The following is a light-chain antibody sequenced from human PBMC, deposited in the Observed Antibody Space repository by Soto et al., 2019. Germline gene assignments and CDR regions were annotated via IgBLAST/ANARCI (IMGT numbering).Light chain of an antibody. Sequence: QSALTQPPSAPGSPGQSVTVSCTGTSSDVGAYNYVSWYQQQPGKAPKLIIFEVSKWPSGVPDRFSASKSGNTASLTVSGLQAEDEADYYCSSYAGDNRYVFGTGTKVTVL. V-gene: IGLV2-8*01. CDR2: EVS. CDR1: SSDVGAYNY. CDR3: SSYAGDNRYV. J-gene: IGLJ1*01.